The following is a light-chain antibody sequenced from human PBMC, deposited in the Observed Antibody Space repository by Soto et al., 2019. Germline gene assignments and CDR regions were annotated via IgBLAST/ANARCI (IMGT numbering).Light chain of an antibody. CDR1: QSIGDL. V-gene: IGKV1-5*03. J-gene: IGKJ1*01. CDR2: KAS. CDR3: QHYNSYSEA. Sequence: MQMTQSPSTLSASVGDRVTITCRASQSIGDLLAWYQQKPGEAPKLLIYKASYLESGVPSRFSGSGSGTEFTLTISSLQPDDFATYYCQHYNSYSEAFGQGTKVDIK.